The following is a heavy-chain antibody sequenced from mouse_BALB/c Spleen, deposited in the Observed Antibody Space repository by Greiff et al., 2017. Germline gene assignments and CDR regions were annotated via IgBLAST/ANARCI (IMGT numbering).Heavy chain of an antibody. CDR3: ARRGYDVMDD. V-gene: IGHV3-6*02. CDR2: ISYDGSN. Sequence: EVQLQESGPGLVKPSQSLSLTCSVTGYSITSGYYWNWIRQFPGNKLEWMGYISYDGSNNYNPSLKNRISITRDTSKNQFFLKLNSVTTEDTATYYCARRGYDVMDDWGQGTSVTVSS. CDR1: GYSITSGYY. D-gene: IGHD2-14*01. J-gene: IGHJ4*01.